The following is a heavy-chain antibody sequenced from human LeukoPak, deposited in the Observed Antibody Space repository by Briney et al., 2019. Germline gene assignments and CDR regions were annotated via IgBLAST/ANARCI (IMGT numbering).Heavy chain of an antibody. CDR1: GFTFSSYS. CDR2: ISSSSSYM. Sequence: GGSLRLSCAASGFTFSSYSMNWVRQAPGKGLEWVSSISSSSSYMYYADSVKGRFTISRDNAKNSLYLQMNSLRAEDTAVYYCARDVAGGTVTTFGMDVWGQGTTVTVSS. D-gene: IGHD4-17*01. CDR3: ARDVAGGTVTTFGMDV. J-gene: IGHJ6*02. V-gene: IGHV3-21*01.